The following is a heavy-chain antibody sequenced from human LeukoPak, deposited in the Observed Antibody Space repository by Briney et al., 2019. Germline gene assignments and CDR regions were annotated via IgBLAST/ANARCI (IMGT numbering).Heavy chain of an antibody. CDR1: GDSLSSNRVT. V-gene: IGHV6-1*01. CDR2: TYYRSTWYN. CDR3: ARRLTQYDCFDP. J-gene: IGHJ5*02. Sequence: SQTLSLTCAISGDSLSSNRVTWNWIRQSPSRGLECLGRTYYRSTWYNDYAVSVRGRITVNPDTSKNQFSLHLNSVTPEDTAVYYCARRLTQYDCFDPWGQGILVTVSS. D-gene: IGHD2-2*01.